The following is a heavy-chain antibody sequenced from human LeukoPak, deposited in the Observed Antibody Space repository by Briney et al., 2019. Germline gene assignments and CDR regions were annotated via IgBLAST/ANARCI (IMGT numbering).Heavy chain of an antibody. D-gene: IGHD1-1*01. CDR2: IYGGVNT. CDR1: GCSVSSNY. CDR3: AKSPKTGFLFDY. Sequence: GGSLRLSCAASGCSVSSNYMNWVRQAPGKGLEWVSVIYGGVNTVYADSVKGRFTISRDDSKNTLYLQMNSLRAEDTAVYYCAKSPKTGFLFDYWGQGTLVTVSS. J-gene: IGHJ4*02. V-gene: IGHV3-66*01.